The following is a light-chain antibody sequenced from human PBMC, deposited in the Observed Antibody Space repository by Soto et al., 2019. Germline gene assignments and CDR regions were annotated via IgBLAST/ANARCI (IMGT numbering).Light chain of an antibody. CDR3: QQYNSYST. V-gene: IGKV1-5*01. CDR1: QSIANM. CDR2: AAS. Sequence: DIPMTQSPSTLSASVGDRVTITCRASQSIANMLAWYQQKPGKAPKLLIYAASSLESGVPSRFSGSRYGTEFTLTISSLQPDDSATYYCQQYNSYSTFGQGTKLEIK. J-gene: IGKJ2*01.